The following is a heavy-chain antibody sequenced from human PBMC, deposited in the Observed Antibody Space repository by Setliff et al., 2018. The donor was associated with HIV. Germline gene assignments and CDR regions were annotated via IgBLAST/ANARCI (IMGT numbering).Heavy chain of an antibody. CDR3: GAAVGGTYYFDY. D-gene: IGHD6-13*01. V-gene: IGHV3-23*01. J-gene: IGHJ4*02. CDR2: TDNTGDIT. CDR1: GFIFNSYG. Sequence: GSLRLSCAASGFIFNSYGMSWVRQGPGKGLEWISSTDNTGDITLYADSVKGRFTISRDNYKNTLYLQMNNLRVEDTAVYYCGAAVGGTYYFDYWGQGTLVTVSS.